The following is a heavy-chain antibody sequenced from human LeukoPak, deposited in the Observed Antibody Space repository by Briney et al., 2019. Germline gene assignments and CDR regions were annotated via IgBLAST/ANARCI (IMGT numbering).Heavy chain of an antibody. CDR1: GGSISSYY. D-gene: IGHD3-22*01. CDR2: IYTSGST. Sequence: PSETLSLTCTVSGGSISSYYWSWIRQPAGKGLEWIGRIYTSGSTHYNPSLKSRVTMSVDTSKNQFSQKLSSVTAADTAVYYCARETRFEYYYDSSGYYGNWGQGTLVTVSS. CDR3: ARETRFEYYYDSSGYYGN. J-gene: IGHJ4*02. V-gene: IGHV4-4*07.